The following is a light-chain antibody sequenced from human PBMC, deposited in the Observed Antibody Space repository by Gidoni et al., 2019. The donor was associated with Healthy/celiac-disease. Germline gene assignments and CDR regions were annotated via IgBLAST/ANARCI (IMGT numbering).Light chain of an antibody. J-gene: IGKJ2*01. Sequence: AIRLTQQPFSLSASVGDRVTITCWASQGSSSYYAWYQQKPAEAPKLFIYYASTFHSGVPSRFFGSGSGTDDSLPISSLQPDDFATYYCQQYYSTSYTFGQGTKLEIK. CDR1: QGSSSY. V-gene: IGKV1D-43*01. CDR3: QQYYSTSYT. CDR2: YAS.